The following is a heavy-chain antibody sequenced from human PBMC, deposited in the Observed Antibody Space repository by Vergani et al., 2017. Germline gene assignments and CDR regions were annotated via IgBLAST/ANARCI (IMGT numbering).Heavy chain of an antibody. Sequence: EVQLVESGGGVVRPGGSLRLSCAASGFTFDDYGMSWVRQAPGKGLEWVSGINWNGGSTGYADSVKGRFTISRDNAKNSLYLQMNSLRAEDTALYYCARDRRTSFGVVIPDYFDYWGQGTLVTVSS. J-gene: IGHJ4*02. CDR3: ARDRRTSFGVVIPDYFDY. CDR1: GFTFDDYG. D-gene: IGHD3-3*01. V-gene: IGHV3-20*04. CDR2: INWNGGST.